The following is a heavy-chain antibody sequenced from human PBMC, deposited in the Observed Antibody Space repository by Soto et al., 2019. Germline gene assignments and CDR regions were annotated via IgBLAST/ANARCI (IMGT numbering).Heavy chain of an antibody. V-gene: IGHV1-69*12. CDR1: GGTFSSYA. D-gene: IGHD6-19*01. Sequence: QVQLVQSGAEVKKPGSSVKVSCKASGGTFSSYAISWVRQAPGQGLEWMGGIIPIFGTANYAQKFQGRVTITADXXTXAXXMERSSLRSEDTAVYYCARCAPKCSGQLLVGAFDIWGQGTMVTVSS. CDR3: ARCAPKCSGQLLVGAFDI. CDR2: IIPIFGTA. J-gene: IGHJ3*02.